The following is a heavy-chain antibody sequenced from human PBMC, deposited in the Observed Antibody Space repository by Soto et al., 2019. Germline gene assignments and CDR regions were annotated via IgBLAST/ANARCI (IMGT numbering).Heavy chain of an antibody. CDR3: AREGYSSGWYLYFDY. CDR2: INSDGSST. J-gene: IGHJ4*02. V-gene: IGHV3-74*01. CDR1: GFTFSSYW. Sequence: GGSLRLSCAASGFTFSSYWMHWVRQAPGKGLVWVSRINSDGSSTSYADSVKGRFTISRDNAKNTLYLQMNSLRAEDTAVYYCAREGYSSGWYLYFDYWGQGTLVTV. D-gene: IGHD6-19*01.